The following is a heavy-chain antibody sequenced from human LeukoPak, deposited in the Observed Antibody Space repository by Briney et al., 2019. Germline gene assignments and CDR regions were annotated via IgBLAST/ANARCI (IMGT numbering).Heavy chain of an antibody. J-gene: IGHJ5*02. CDR1: GGSISSYY. V-gene: IGHV4-4*09. D-gene: IGHD4-17*01. Sequence: PSETLSLTCTVSGGSISSYYWSWIRQPPGKGLEWIGYIYTSGSTNYSPSLKSRVTISVGTSKNQFSLKLSSVTAADTAVYYCARTYGDYVGSNWFDPWGQGTLVTVSS. CDR2: IYTSGST. CDR3: ARTYGDYVGSNWFDP.